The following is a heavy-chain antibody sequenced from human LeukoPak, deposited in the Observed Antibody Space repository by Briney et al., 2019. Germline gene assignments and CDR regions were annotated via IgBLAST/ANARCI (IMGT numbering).Heavy chain of an antibody. CDR3: ARQQDCSPTNCYLGSIGDYFDY. Sequence: GESLKISCKGSGYSFTSYWIAWVRQMPGKGLEWMGIIYPGDSDTKYSPSFQGQVTISADKSISSAYLQWSSLKASDTAMYYCARQQDCSPTNCYLGSIGDYFDYWGQGTLVTVSS. CDR1: GYSFTSYW. D-gene: IGHD2-2*01. J-gene: IGHJ4*02. V-gene: IGHV5-51*01. CDR2: IYPGDSDT.